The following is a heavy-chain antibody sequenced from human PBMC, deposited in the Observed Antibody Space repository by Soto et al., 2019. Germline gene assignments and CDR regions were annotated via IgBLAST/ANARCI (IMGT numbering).Heavy chain of an antibody. D-gene: IGHD2-21*01. CDR2: INHSGST. Sequence: SETLSLTCAVYGESFSGYYWSWIRQPPGKGLEWIGEINHSGSTNYNPSLKSRVSISIDTSKNQFSLKLSSVTAADTAVYYCARARTYLLETSWFDPWGQGTLVTVSS. V-gene: IGHV4-34*01. CDR3: ARARTYLLETSWFDP. J-gene: IGHJ5*02. CDR1: GESFSGYY.